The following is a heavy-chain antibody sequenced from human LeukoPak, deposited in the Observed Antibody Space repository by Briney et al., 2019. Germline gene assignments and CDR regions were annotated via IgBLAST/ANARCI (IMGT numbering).Heavy chain of an antibody. V-gene: IGHV4-59*01. CDR2: IYYSGST. Sequence: SETLSLTCTVSGGSISSYYCNWIRQPPGKGLEWIGYIYYSGSTNYNPSLKSRVTTSLDTSKNQFSLKLSSVTAADTAVYYCARVCGGDCWYAFDIWGQGTMVTVSS. CDR1: GGSISSYY. CDR3: ARVCGGDCWYAFDI. D-gene: IGHD2-21*02. J-gene: IGHJ3*02.